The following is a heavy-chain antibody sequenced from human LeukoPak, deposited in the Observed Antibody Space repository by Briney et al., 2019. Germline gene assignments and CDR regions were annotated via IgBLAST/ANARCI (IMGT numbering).Heavy chain of an antibody. CDR2: IYNDGST. CDR3: ARASYGSGSYLDY. J-gene: IGHJ4*02. CDR1: GFTVSSNY. V-gene: IGHV3-53*01. D-gene: IGHD3-10*01. Sequence: GGSLRLSCAASGFTVSSNYMSWVRQAPGKGLEWVSVIYNDGSTYYTDSVKGRFTISRDNSKNTLYLQMNSLRAEDTAVYYCARASYGSGSYLDYWGQGTLVTVSS.